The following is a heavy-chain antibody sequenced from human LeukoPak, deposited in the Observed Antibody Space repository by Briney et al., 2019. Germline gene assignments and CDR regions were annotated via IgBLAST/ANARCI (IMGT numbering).Heavy chain of an antibody. J-gene: IGHJ6*02. D-gene: IGHD5-24*01. CDR1: GFTVSSNY. Sequence: HAGGSLRLSCAASGFTVSSNYMSWVRHTPGKGLEWVSLIYSGGSTYYADSVKGRVTISRDNSKNTLYLQMNSLRAEDTAVYYCASRDKGYYYGMDVWGQGTTVTVSS. V-gene: IGHV3-66*01. CDR3: ASRDKGYYYGMDV. CDR2: IYSGGST.